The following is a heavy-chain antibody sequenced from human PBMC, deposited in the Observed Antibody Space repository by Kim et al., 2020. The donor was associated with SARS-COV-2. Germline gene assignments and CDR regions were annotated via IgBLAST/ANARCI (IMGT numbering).Heavy chain of an antibody. J-gene: IGHJ5*02. CDR3: ARDRRLGCSGGSCYWFDP. CDR2: IYYSGST. V-gene: IGHV4-31*03. Sequence: SETLSLTCTVSGGSISSGGYYWSWIRQHPGKGLEWIGYIYYSGSTYYNPSLKSRVTISVDTSKNQFSLKLSSVTAADTAVYYCARDRRLGCSGGSCYWFDPWGQGTLVTVSS. D-gene: IGHD2-15*01. CDR1: GGSISSGGYY.